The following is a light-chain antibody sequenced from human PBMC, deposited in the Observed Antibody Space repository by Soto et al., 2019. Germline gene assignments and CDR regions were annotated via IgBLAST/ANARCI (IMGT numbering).Light chain of an antibody. CDR1: SSDVGGYNY. CDR2: DVS. CDR3: FSYAGIYTWV. V-gene: IGLV2-11*01. J-gene: IGLJ1*01. Sequence: QSSLTQPRSVSGSPGQSVTISCTGTSSDVGGYNYVSWYQQHPGKAPKLMIYDVSKRPSGVPDRFSGSKSGNTASLTISGLKAEDEADYDGFSYAGIYTWVFGTGNKYTVL.